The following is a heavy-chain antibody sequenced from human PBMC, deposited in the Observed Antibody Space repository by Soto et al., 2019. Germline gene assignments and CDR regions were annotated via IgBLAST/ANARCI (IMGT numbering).Heavy chain of an antibody. J-gene: IGHJ4*02. CDR3: AREKGYISGPKNFDY. Sequence: SETLSLTCTVSGASISSGDYFWSWIRQSPGKGLQWIGYIYDSGSSYYNPSLKSRVTMSVDTSKNQFSLKLSSVTAADTAVYYCAREKGYISGPKNFDYWGQGALVTVSS. V-gene: IGHV4-30-4*01. D-gene: IGHD5-12*01. CDR2: IYDSGSS. CDR1: GASISSGDYF.